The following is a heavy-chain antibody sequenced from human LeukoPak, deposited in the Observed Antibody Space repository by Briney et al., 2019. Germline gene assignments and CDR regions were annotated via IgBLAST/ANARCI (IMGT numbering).Heavy chain of an antibody. CDR3: ASTTYYYDSSGYPVGGWFDP. CDR2: IYYSGST. J-gene: IGHJ5*02. V-gene: IGHV4-59*01. Sequence: PSETLSLTCTVSGGSISSYYWSWIRQPPGKGLEWIGYIYYSGSTDYNPSLKSRVTISVDTSKNQFSLKLSSVTAADTAVYYCASTTYYYDSSGYPVGGWFDPWGQGALVTVSS. CDR1: GGSISSYY. D-gene: IGHD3-22*01.